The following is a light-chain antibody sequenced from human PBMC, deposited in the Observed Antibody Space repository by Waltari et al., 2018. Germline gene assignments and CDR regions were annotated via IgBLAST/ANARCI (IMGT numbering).Light chain of an antibody. CDR1: HAVLSTSDYKNY. J-gene: IGKJ1*01. CDR3: QQYYSTPWT. V-gene: IGKV4-1*01. CDR2: WAS. Sequence: DIVMTQSPDSLAVSLGESATINCKSSHAVLSTSDYKNYLAWYQQKPGQPPKLLIYWASTRESGVPARFSGSGSVTDFTLTISSLQAEDVAVYYCQQYYSTPWTFGQGTKVEIK.